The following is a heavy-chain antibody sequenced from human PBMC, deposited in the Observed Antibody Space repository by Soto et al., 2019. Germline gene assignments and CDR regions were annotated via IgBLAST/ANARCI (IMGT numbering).Heavy chain of an antibody. CDR2: INHSGST. Sequence: SETLSLTCAVYGGSFSGYYWSWIRQPPGKGLEWIGEINHSGSTNYNPSLKSRVTISVDTSKNQFSLKLSSVTAADTAVYYCARGVYDFWSGSNSQLDYWGQGTLVTVSS. CDR3: ARGVYDFWSGSNSQLDY. CDR1: GGSFSGYY. J-gene: IGHJ4*02. D-gene: IGHD3-3*01. V-gene: IGHV4-34*01.